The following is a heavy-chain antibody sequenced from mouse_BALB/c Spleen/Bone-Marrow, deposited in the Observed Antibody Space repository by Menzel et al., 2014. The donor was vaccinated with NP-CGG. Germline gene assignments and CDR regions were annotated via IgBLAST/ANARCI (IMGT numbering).Heavy chain of an antibody. CDR3: ARLGTTAVPDY. J-gene: IGHJ2*01. CDR1: GYAFTNYN. V-gene: IGHV1S135*01. Sequence: VHEKQSGPELVKPGASVKVSCKASGYAFTNYNMYWVKQSHGKSLEWIGYNDPYSGGTNYNQKFKGKATLTVDKSSSTAYMHLNSLTSEDSAVYYCARLGTTAVPDYWGQGTTLTVSS. CDR2: NDPYSGGT. D-gene: IGHD1-1*01.